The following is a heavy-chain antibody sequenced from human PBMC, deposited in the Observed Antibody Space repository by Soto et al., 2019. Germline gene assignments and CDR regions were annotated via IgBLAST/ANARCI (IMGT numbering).Heavy chain of an antibody. D-gene: IGHD1-1*01. Sequence: GGSLRLSCAASGFTFSSYAIHWVRQAPGRGLEWVALISYDGSNKYYADSVKGRFTISRDNSKNTLYLQMNSLRPEDTAVYYCARARGGVGKLEQGIYCGQGTLVTVSS. CDR1: GFTFSSYA. CDR2: ISYDGSNK. V-gene: IGHV3-30-3*01. J-gene: IGHJ4*02. CDR3: ARARGGVGKLEQGIY.